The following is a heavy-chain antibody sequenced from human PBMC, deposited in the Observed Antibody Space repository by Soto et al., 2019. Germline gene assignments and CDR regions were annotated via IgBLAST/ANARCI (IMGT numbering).Heavy chain of an antibody. CDR3: AKETYYYYGMDV. J-gene: IGHJ6*02. V-gene: IGHV3-23*01. CDR1: GFTFSSYA. Sequence: EVQLLESGGGLVQPGGSLRLSCTVSGFTFSSYAMTWVRQAPGKGLEWVSAISGTGGGTYYADSVKGRFTISRDNSKNTLYLQMNSLRAEDTALYYCAKETYYYYGMDVWGQGTTVTVSS. CDR2: ISGTGGGT.